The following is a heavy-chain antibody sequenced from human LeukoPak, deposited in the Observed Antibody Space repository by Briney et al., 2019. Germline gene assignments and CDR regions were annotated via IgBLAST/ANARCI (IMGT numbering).Heavy chain of an antibody. CDR1: GGTFSSYA. CDR3: ARDYYGSGSYSH. CDR2: IIPILGIA. J-gene: IGHJ4*02. D-gene: IGHD3-10*01. V-gene: IGHV1-69*04. Sequence: SVKVSCKASGGTFSSYAISWVRQAPGQGLEWMGRIIPILGIANYAQKFPGRVTITADKSTSTAYMELSSLRSGDTAVYYCARDYYGSGSYSHWGQGTLVTVSS.